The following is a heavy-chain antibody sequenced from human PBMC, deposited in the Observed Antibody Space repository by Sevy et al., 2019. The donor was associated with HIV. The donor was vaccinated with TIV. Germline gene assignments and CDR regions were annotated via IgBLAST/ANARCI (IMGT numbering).Heavy chain of an antibody. Sequence: ASVKVSCKASGYTFAGYYMHWVRQAPGQGLEWMGRITPNSGGTNYAQKFQGRVTMTRDTSISTAYMELSRLRSDDTAVYYCARGRDDSSGYYYAGRGFFDYWGQGTLVTVSS. D-gene: IGHD3-22*01. CDR3: ARGRDDSSGYYYAGRGFFDY. CDR2: ITPNSGGT. V-gene: IGHV1-2*06. J-gene: IGHJ4*02. CDR1: GYTFAGYY.